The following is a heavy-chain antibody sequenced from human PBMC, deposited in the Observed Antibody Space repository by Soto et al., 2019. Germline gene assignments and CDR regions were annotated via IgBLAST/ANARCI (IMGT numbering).Heavy chain of an antibody. CDR2: IYYSGST. V-gene: IGHV4-31*03. Sequence: PSETLSLTCTVSGGSISSGGYYWSWIRQHPGKGLEWIGYIYYSGSTYYNPSLKSRVTISVDTSKNQFSLKLSSVTAADTAVYYCARAAGYYDSSVNAASEYYYYYGMDVWGQGTTVTVSS. CDR3: ARAAGYYDSSVNAASEYYYYYGMDV. D-gene: IGHD3-22*01. CDR1: GGSISSGGYY. J-gene: IGHJ6*02.